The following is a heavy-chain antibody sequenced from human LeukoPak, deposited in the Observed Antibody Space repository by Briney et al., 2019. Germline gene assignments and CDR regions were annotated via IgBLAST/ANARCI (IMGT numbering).Heavy chain of an antibody. D-gene: IGHD4-17*01. J-gene: IGHJ4*02. V-gene: IGHV4-39*07. Sequence: SETLSLTCTVSGGSISSSNYHWGWIRQPPGKGLEWIGSIYYSGTTYYNPSLKSRVTMSLDTSRNQFSLKLSSVTAADTAVYYCTRTSASTAIDYWGPGTLVTVSS. CDR2: IYYSGTT. CDR1: GGSISSSNYH. CDR3: TRTSASTAIDY.